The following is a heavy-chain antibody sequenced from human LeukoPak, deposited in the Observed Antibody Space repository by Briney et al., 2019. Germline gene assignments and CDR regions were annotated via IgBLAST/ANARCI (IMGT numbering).Heavy chain of an antibody. V-gene: IGHV4-59*01. Sequence: SETLFLTCTVSGGSISSYYWSWIRQPPGKGLEWIGYIYYSGSTNYNPSLKSRVTISVDTSKNQFSLKLSSVTAADTAVYYCARDLGAYYDFWSGYYGAWFDPWGQGTLVTVSS. CDR3: ARDLGAYYDFWSGYYGAWFDP. D-gene: IGHD3-3*01. CDR2: IYYSGST. CDR1: GGSISSYY. J-gene: IGHJ5*02.